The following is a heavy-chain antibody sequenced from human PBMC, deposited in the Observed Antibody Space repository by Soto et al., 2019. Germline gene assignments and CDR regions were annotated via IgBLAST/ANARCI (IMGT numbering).Heavy chain of an antibody. J-gene: IGHJ5*02. CDR3: AKSALLWLGEPPPVYGSNP. V-gene: IGHV3-23*01. D-gene: IGHD3-10*01. CDR1: GFTFSSYA. CDR2: ISGSGGST. Sequence: RLSCAASGFTFSSYAMSWVRQAPGKGLEWVSAISGSGGSTYYADSVKGRFTISRDNSKNTLYLQMNSLRAEDTAVYYCAKSALLWLGEPPPVYGSNPWGKGTRGTVS.